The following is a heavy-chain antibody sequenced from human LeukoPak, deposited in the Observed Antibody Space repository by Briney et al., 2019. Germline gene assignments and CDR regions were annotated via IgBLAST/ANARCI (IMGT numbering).Heavy chain of an antibody. CDR3: ARGEELWLDY. V-gene: IGHV1-2*02. Sequence: ASVKVSCKASGYTFTSYYIHWVRQAPGQGLEWVGLINPDTGGAKYAQKFQGRVTMTRDTSISTAYMELSRLTSDDTAVYSCARGEELWLDYWGQGTLVTVSS. D-gene: IGHD5-18*01. J-gene: IGHJ4*02. CDR1: GYTFTSYY. CDR2: INPDTGGA.